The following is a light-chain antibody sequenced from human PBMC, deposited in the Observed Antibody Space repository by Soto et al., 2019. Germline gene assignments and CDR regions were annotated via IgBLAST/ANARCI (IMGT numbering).Light chain of an antibody. CDR3: AAWDDSLNGRV. CDR1: SSNIGSNA. J-gene: IGLJ3*02. Sequence: QSVLTQPPSASGTLGQRVTISCSGSSSNIGSNAVNWYQQVPGTAPKLLIYSHNQRPSGVPDRFSGSRSGTSASLAISGLQSEDEADYYCAAWDDSLNGRVFGGGTKLTVL. CDR2: SHN. V-gene: IGLV1-44*01.